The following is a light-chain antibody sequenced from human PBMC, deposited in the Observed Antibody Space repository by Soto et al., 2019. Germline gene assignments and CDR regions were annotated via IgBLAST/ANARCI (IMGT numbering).Light chain of an antibody. Sequence: QSVLTQPASVSGSPGQSITISCTGTSSDVGSYNYVSWYQHHPGKVPQLMIYDVSNRPSGVSNRFSGSKSGNTASLTISGLQAEDEADYYCSSYTSSTTYVFGPGTKVTVL. CDR2: DVS. CDR1: SSDVGSYNY. CDR3: SSYTSSTTYV. V-gene: IGLV2-14*03. J-gene: IGLJ1*01.